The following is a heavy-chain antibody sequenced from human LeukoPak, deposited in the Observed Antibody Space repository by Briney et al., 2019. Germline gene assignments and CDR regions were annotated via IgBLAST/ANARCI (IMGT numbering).Heavy chain of an antibody. V-gene: IGHV3-23*01. Sequence: GGSLRLSCAASGFTFSNYAMRWVRQVPGKGLEWVSGISGSGDSTYYADSVKGRFTISRDNAKNSLYQQMNSLRAEDTAVYYCARDSTGYSGYDYGYWGQGTLVTVSS. CDR2: ISGSGDST. D-gene: IGHD5-12*01. CDR1: GFTFSNYA. J-gene: IGHJ4*02. CDR3: ARDSTGYSGYDYGY.